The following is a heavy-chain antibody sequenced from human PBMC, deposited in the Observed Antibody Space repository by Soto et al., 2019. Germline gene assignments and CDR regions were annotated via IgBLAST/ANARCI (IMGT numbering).Heavy chain of an antibody. D-gene: IGHD5-12*01. V-gene: IGHV3-73*02. J-gene: IGHJ4*02. CDR2: IRSERNSYAT. CDR1: GFTFSGSA. Sequence: EVQLVESGGGLVQSGGSLKLSCTASGFTFSGSAIHWVRQASGKGLEWVGRIRSERNSYATAYAASLEGRVAISRDDSKNAAYLQINSLKIEDTAVYYCTRHGGYHNETSAYWGQGTLVTVSS. CDR3: TRHGGYHNETSAY.